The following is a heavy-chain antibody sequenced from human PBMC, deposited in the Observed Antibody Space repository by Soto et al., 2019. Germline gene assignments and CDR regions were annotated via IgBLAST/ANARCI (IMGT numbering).Heavy chain of an antibody. D-gene: IGHD2-15*01. CDR2: INPSTSHI. Sequence: EVQLVESGGGLVMPGGSLRLSCAASGFTFSSYHMNWVRQAPGKGLEWVSSINPSTSHIYYADSVRGRFTISRDNSKNSLYLQMNNLRTEDAAVYYCARGYCGGGGCYLRRDAFDVWGQGIMVTVSS. V-gene: IGHV3-21*01. CDR3: ARGYCGGGGCYLRRDAFDV. CDR1: GFTFSSYH. J-gene: IGHJ3*01.